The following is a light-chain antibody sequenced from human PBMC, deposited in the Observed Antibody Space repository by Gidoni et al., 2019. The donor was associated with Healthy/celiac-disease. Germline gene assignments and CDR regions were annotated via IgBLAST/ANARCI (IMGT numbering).Light chain of an antibody. V-gene: IGLV2-23*02. CDR1: SSDVGSYNL. J-gene: IGLJ1*01. CDR3: CSYAGSSTSYV. Sequence: QSALTQPASVSESPGQSITISCTGTSSDVGSYNLVSWYQQPPGKAPKLMIYEVSKRPSGVSNRFSGSKAGNTASLTISGLQAEDEADYYCCSYAGSSTSYVFGTGTKVTVL. CDR2: EVS.